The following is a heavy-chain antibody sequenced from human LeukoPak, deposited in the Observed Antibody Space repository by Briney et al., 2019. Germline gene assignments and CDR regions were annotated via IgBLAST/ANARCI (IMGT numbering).Heavy chain of an antibody. D-gene: IGHD1-26*01. Sequence: GGSLRLSCAASGFTFSSYSMNWVRQAPGKGLEWVSHITASGTAMFYADSVKGRFTISRDNVKNSLYLQMNSLRDEDTAVYYCASSGSYRFDYWGQGTLVTVSS. CDR3: ASSGSYRFDY. CDR2: ITASGTAM. J-gene: IGHJ4*02. V-gene: IGHV3-48*02. CDR1: GFTFSSYS.